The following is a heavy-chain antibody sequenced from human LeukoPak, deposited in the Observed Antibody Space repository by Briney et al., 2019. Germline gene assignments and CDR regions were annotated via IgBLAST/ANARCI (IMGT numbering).Heavy chain of an antibody. Sequence: PGRSLRLSCAASGFTFSSYGMHWVRQAPGKGLEWVAVIWYDGSNKYYADSVKGRFTIPRDNSKNTLYLQMNSLRAEDTAVYYCAKGNYDSSGYYYFDYWGQGTLVTVSS. CDR2: IWYDGSNK. V-gene: IGHV3-33*06. D-gene: IGHD3-22*01. CDR3: AKGNYDSSGYYYFDY. CDR1: GFTFSSYG. J-gene: IGHJ4*02.